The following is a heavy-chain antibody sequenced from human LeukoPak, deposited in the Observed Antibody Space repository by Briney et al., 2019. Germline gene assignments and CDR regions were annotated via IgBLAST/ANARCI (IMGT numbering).Heavy chain of an antibody. V-gene: IGHV3-23*01. CDR1: GFTFSSYA. CDR3: AKAGFTGYSYGYYYYYGMDV. CDR2: ISGSGGST. D-gene: IGHD5-18*01. Sequence: PGGSLRLSCAASGFTFSSYAMSWVRQAPGKGLEWVSAISGSGGSTYYADSVKGRFTISRDNSKNTLYLQMNSLRAEDTAVYYCAKAGFTGYSYGYYYYYGMDVWGQGTTVTVSS. J-gene: IGHJ6*02.